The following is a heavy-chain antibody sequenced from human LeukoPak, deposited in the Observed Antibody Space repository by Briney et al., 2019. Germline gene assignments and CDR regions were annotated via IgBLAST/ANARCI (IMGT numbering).Heavy chain of an antibody. CDR2: IKQDGSEK. D-gene: IGHD3-9*01. CDR1: GFTFSSYG. CDR3: ARGDISFDP. Sequence: GGSLRLSCAASGFTFSSYGMSWVRQAPGKGLEWVANIKQDGSEKYYVDSVKGRFTISRDNAKNSLYLQMNSLRAEDTAVYYCARGDISFDPWGQGTLVTVSS. J-gene: IGHJ5*02. V-gene: IGHV3-7*05.